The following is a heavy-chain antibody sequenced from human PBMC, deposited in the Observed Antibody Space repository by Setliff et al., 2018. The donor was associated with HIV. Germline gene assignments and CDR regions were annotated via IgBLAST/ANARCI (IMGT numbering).Heavy chain of an antibody. Sequence: GESLTISCAASGFTFSSYAMHWVRQAPGKGLEWVAVISYDGSNKYYADSVKGRFTISRDNSKNTLYLQMNSLRAEDTAVYYCARDQGYYGSGSPRYYYYMDVWGKGTTVTVSS. D-gene: IGHD3-10*01. CDR3: ARDQGYYGSGSPRYYYYMDV. CDR1: GFTFSSYA. V-gene: IGHV3-30*01. J-gene: IGHJ6*03. CDR2: ISYDGSNK.